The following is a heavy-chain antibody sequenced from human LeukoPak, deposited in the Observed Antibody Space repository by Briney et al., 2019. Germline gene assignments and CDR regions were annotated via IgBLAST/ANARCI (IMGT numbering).Heavy chain of an antibody. CDR3: AHYGSGSDY. D-gene: IGHD3-10*01. J-gene: IGHJ4*02. V-gene: IGHV3-21*01. Sequence: GGSLRLSCAASGFTFSSYSMNWLRQAPGKGLEWVSSISSSSSYIYYADSVKGRFTISRDNAKNSLYLQMNSLRAEDTAVYYCAHYGSGSDYWGQGTLVTVSS. CDR1: GFTFSSYS. CDR2: ISSSSSYI.